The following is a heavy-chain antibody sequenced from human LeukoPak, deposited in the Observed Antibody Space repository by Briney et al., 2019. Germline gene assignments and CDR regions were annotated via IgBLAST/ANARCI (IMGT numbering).Heavy chain of an antibody. V-gene: IGHV3-53*01. Sequence: GGSLRLSCAASGFIVSHNYMTWVRQAPGKGLEWISVIYIDGTTYYADSVKGRFTISRDNSKNTLYLQMSSLRVEDTAMYYCATGSCSGAGCNYGTPLDYWGQGTLLTVSS. D-gene: IGHD2-15*01. CDR3: ATGSCSGAGCNYGTPLDY. CDR1: GFIVSHNY. J-gene: IGHJ4*02. CDR2: IYIDGTT.